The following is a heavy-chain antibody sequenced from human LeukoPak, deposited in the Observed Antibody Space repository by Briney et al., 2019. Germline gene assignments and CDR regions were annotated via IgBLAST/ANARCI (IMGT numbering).Heavy chain of an antibody. V-gene: IGHV4-34*01. D-gene: IGHD3-9*01. J-gene: IGHJ4*02. CDR1: GGSFSGYY. CDR3: ARGKLIRYFDWLSRQFDY. Sequence: SETLSLTCAVYGGSFSGYYWSWIRQPPGKGLEWIGETNHSGSTNYNPSLKSRVTISVDTSKNQFSLKLSSVTAADTAVYYCARGKLIRYFDWLSRQFDYWGQGTLVTVSS. CDR2: TNHSGST.